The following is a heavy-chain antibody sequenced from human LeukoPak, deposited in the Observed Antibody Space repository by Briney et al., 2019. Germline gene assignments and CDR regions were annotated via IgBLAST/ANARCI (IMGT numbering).Heavy chain of an antibody. J-gene: IGHJ4*02. CDR3: ARDPSGYYPYFDY. V-gene: IGHV3-30*04. Sequence: GGSLRLSCAASEFTFSSYTMHWVRQAPGKGLEWVAVISYDGSNEYYADSVKGRFTISRDNSKSTLYLQMNSLRAEDATMYYCARDPSGYYPYFDYWGQGTLVTVSS. CDR2: ISYDGSNE. CDR1: EFTFSSYT. D-gene: IGHD3-3*01.